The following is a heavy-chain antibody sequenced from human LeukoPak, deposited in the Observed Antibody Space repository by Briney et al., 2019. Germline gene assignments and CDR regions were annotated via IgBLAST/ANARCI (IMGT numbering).Heavy chain of an antibody. D-gene: IGHD1-26*01. CDR3: ARGGLKWELLPARARKSYYFDY. CDR1: GGSFSGYY. J-gene: IGHJ4*02. V-gene: IGHV4-34*01. CDR2: INHSGGT. Sequence: SETLSLTCAFYGGSFSGYYWSWIRQPPGKGLEWIGEINHSGGTKYNPSLKSRVTISLDTSKNQFSLKLSSVTAADTAVYYCARGGLKWELLPARARKSYYFDYWGQGTLVTVSS.